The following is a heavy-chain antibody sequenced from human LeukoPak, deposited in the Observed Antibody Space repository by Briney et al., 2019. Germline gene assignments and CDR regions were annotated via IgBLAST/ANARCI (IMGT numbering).Heavy chain of an antibody. CDR1: GFTFSSYG. V-gene: IGHV3-33*08. CDR2: IWYGGSNK. D-gene: IGHD1/OR15-1a*01. CDR3: ARVPTGTRDYYYYYMDV. J-gene: IGHJ6*03. Sequence: GRSLRLSCAASGFTFSSYGMHWVRQAPGKGLEWVAVIWYGGSNKYYADSVKGRFTISRDNSKNTLYLQMNSLRAEDTAVYSCARVPTGTRDYYYYYMDVWGKGTTVTVSS.